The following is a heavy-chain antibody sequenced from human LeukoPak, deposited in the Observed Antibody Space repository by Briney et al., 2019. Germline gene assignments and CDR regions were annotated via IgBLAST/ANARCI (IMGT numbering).Heavy chain of an antibody. CDR2: ISGSGGST. J-gene: IGHJ4*02. V-gene: IGHV3-23*01. CDR3: VTRDYCGGDCYFLTTRFDY. CDR1: GFTFGSYA. Sequence: GGSLRLSCAASGFTFGSYAMSWVRQAPGKGLDWVSSISGSGGSTSYADSVKGRFTISRDNSKNTLYLQMNSLRAEDTAVYYCVTRDYCGGDCYFLTTRFDYWGQGDLVTVSS. D-gene: IGHD2-21*02.